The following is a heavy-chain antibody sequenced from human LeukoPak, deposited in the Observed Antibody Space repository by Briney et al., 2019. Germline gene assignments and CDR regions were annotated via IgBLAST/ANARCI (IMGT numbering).Heavy chain of an antibody. CDR1: GYTFTSYD. D-gene: IGHD2-2*01. V-gene: IGHV1-69*04. CDR3: ARDTARAPASNWFDP. Sequence: ASVKVSCKASGYTFTSYDISWVRQAPGQGLEWMGRIIPFLGIIDYAQKFQDRVTITADTSTSTAYMELSSLTSEDAALYFCARDTARAPASNWFDPWGQGTLVTVSS. J-gene: IGHJ5*02. CDR2: IIPFLGII.